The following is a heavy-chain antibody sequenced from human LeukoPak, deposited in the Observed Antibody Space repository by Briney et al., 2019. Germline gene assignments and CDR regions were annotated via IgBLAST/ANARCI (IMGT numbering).Heavy chain of an antibody. V-gene: IGHV3-30*03. CDR1: GITFSRHG. Sequence: GGSLRLSCVASGITFSRHGMDWVRQAPGKGLEWVAVIADDGGVKQYADSVKGRFTVSRDNSKSTLYLQMNGLSVKDTAIYYCAREATWGEWYFDHWGQGTPVTVSS. J-gene: IGHJ4*02. CDR2: IADDGGVK. D-gene: IGHD3-3*01. CDR3: AREATWGEWYFDH.